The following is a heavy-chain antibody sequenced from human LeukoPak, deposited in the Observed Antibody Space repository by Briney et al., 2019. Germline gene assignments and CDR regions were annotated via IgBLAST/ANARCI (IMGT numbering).Heavy chain of an antibody. V-gene: IGHV4-59*01. Sequence: SETLSLTCTVSGGSISSYYWSWIRQPPGKGLEWIGYIYYSGSTNYNPSLKSRVTISVDTSKNQFSLKLSSVTAADTAVYYCARGVDDDYYYGMDVWGQGTTVTVSS. J-gene: IGHJ6*02. CDR1: GGSISSYY. D-gene: IGHD3-3*01. CDR3: ARGVDDDYYYGMDV. CDR2: IYYSGST.